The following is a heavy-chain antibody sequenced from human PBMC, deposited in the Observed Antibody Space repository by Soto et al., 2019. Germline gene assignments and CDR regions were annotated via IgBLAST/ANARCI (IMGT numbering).Heavy chain of an antibody. CDR1: GFTFSSYA. CDR3: AKAPSWAYGSGSYYYRMVV. Sequence: GGSLRLSCAASGFTFSSYAMSWVRQAPGKGLEWVSAISGSGGSTYYADSVKGRFTISRDNSKNTLYLQMNSLRAEDTAVYYCAKAPSWAYGSGSYYYRMVVWGQGTRVSVSS. CDR2: ISGSGGST. V-gene: IGHV3-23*01. J-gene: IGHJ6*02. D-gene: IGHD3-10*01.